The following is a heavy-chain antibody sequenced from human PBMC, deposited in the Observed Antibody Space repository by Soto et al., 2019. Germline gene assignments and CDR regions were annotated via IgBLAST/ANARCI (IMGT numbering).Heavy chain of an antibody. CDR1: GFSLCTSGVA. CDR2: IYWDDDK. V-gene: IGHV2-5*02. D-gene: IGHD3-10*01. CDR3: ANSSYYGSGSFYI. J-gene: IGHJ3*02. Sequence: HITLKESGPTLVKPTKILTLTCTFPGFSLCTSGVAVGWIRQSPGKALEWLARIYWDDDKRYSPSLKSRLTTTKDTSTNQVVLTMTDMEPFDTATYYYANSSYYGSGSFYIWGQGTMVTVSS.